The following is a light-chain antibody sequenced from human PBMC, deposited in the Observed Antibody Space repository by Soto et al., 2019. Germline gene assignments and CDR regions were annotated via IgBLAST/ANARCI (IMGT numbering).Light chain of an antibody. CDR2: AAS. Sequence: DIQMTQSPSFLSASVGDRVTITCRASQDISNYLAWYQQKPGKVPKLLIYAASTLQSGVPSRFSGSGSGTDFTLTISSLQPEDVATYYCQKYNTVPLTFGGGTKVEIK. CDR1: QDISNY. J-gene: IGKJ4*01. CDR3: QKYNTVPLT. V-gene: IGKV1-27*01.